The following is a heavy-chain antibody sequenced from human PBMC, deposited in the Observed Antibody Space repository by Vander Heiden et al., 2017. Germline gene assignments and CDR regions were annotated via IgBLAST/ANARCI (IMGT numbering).Heavy chain of an antibody. CDR3: ARHQGYSWSLVDY. V-gene: IGHV4-39*01. CDR2: INYNGNT. Sequence: QLQLQESGPGLVKPSETLSLTCTASGGSISTSSGYYWGWIRQPPGKGLEWIGGINYNGNTYYNPSLRSRVTISVDTSNNQFSLMLNSVTAADTAVYHCARHQGYSWSLVDYWGQGTLVTVSS. D-gene: IGHD6-13*01. CDR1: GGSISTSSGYY. J-gene: IGHJ4*02.